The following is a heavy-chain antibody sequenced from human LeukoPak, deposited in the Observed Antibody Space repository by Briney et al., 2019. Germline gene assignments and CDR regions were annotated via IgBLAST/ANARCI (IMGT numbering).Heavy chain of an antibody. Sequence: GESLKISCKGSGYSFTNYWIGWVRQMPGKGLKWMGIIFPGDSDARYSPSFQGQVTISADKSISAAYLQWSSLKASDTAMYYCARRRDLYSGSYYPFDYWGQGTLVTVSS. CDR2: IFPGDSDA. D-gene: IGHD1-26*01. V-gene: IGHV5-51*01. CDR3: ARRRDLYSGSYYPFDY. J-gene: IGHJ4*02. CDR1: GYSFTNYW.